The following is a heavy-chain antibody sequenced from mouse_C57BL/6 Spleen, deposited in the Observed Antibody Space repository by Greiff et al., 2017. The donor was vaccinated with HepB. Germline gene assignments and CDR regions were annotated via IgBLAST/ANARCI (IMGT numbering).Heavy chain of an antibody. CDR2: INPYNGDT. CDR1: GYSFTGYF. D-gene: IGHD1-1*01. Sequence: EVQLQQSGPELVKPGDSVKISCKASGYSFTGYFMNWVMQSHGKSLEWIGRINPYNGDTFYNQKFKGKATLTVDKSSSTAHMELRSLTSEDSAVYYCARFEDYYGSSYGGRGYFDVWGTGTTVTVSS. J-gene: IGHJ1*03. V-gene: IGHV1-20*01. CDR3: ARFEDYYGSSYGGRGYFDV.